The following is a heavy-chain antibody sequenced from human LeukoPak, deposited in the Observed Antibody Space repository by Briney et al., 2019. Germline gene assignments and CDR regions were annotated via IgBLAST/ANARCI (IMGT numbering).Heavy chain of an antibody. CDR3: ARSLDYGGNVSWFDP. D-gene: IGHD4-23*01. CDR2: IYPGDSDT. J-gene: IGHJ5*02. CDR1: GYTFTSYW. Sequence: GESLKISCQGSGYTFTSYWIAWVRQMPGKGLEWSGIIYPGDSDTRYSPPFQGQVTISADNSISTAYLQWSSLKASDTAMYYCARSLDYGGNVSWFDPWGQGTLVTVSS. V-gene: IGHV5-51*01.